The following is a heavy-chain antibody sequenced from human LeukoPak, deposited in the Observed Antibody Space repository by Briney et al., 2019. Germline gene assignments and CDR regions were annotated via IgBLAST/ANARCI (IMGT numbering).Heavy chain of an antibody. CDR2: ISNSGNTM. Sequence: PGGSLRLSCVASGFTFSNYDMNWVRQAPGKGLEWVSYISNSGNTMYYADSVKGRFTISRDNAKNSLYLQMNSLRAEDTAVYYCAREDGYSSSWYSDYWGQGTLVTVSS. D-gene: IGHD6-13*01. CDR1: GFTFSNYD. CDR3: AREDGYSSSWYSDY. V-gene: IGHV3-48*03. J-gene: IGHJ4*02.